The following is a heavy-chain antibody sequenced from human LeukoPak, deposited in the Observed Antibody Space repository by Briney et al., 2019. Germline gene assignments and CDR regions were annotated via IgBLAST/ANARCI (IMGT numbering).Heavy chain of an antibody. D-gene: IGHD6-13*01. J-gene: IGHJ3*02. Sequence: GGSLRLSCAASGFTFTSYSMNWVRQAPGKGLEWVSTISGGGGSTYYADSVKGRFTISRDNSKNTLYLQMNSLRAEDTAVYYCAKDIPQYSSSWYDDAFDIWGQGTMVTVSS. CDR1: GFTFTSYS. V-gene: IGHV3-23*01. CDR3: AKDIPQYSSSWYDDAFDI. CDR2: ISGGGGST.